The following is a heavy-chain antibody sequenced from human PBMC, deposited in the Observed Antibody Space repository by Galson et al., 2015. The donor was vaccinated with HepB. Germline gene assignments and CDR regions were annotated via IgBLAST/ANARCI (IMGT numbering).Heavy chain of an antibody. J-gene: IGHJ5*02. Sequence: QSGAEVKKPGESLKISCKVSGYVFTDYWTAWVRQLPGKGLEWMGIIYPGDSQIRYSPAFQGQVTISADKSISTAFLQWSSLKASDTAIYYCARQLDGYNSFDPWGQGTLVTVSS. CDR1: GYVFTDYW. D-gene: IGHD5-24*01. CDR3: ARQLDGYNSFDP. CDR2: IYPGDSQI. V-gene: IGHV5-51*01.